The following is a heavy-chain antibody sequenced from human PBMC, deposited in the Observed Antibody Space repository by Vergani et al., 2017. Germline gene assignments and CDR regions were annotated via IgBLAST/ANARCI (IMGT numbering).Heavy chain of an antibody. J-gene: IGHJ1*01. Sequence: EVQLVESGGGLVQPGGSLRLSCAASGFTFSSYEMNWVRQAPGKGLEWVSYISSSGSTIYYADSVKGRFTISRDNSKNTLYLQMNSLRAEDTAVYYCARDWSPAAAGTEQHWGQGTLVTVSS. V-gene: IGHV3-48*03. CDR1: GFTFSSYE. CDR3: ARDWSPAAAGTEQH. CDR2: ISSSGSTI. D-gene: IGHD6-13*01.